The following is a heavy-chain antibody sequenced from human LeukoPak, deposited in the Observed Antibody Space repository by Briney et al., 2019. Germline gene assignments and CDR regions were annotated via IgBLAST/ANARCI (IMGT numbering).Heavy chain of an antibody. V-gene: IGHV4-34*01. CDR3: ARTDSPDYSGSYYT. CDR2: IKHTGDT. J-gene: IGHJ5*02. D-gene: IGHD1-26*01. Sequence: PSDTLSLTCALYGGSFSGYPWSGLRQPPGKGREWIGEIKHTGDTNYDPSLKSRVTISVDTSTNHFSLRLSSVTAAETAVYYCARTDSPDYSGSYYTWGRGTLVIVCS. CDR1: GGSFSGYP.